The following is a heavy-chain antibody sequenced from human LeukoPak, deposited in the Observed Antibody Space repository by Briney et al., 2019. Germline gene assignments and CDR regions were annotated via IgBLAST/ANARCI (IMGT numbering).Heavy chain of an antibody. Sequence: PSETLSLTCTVSGGSISSYYWSWIRQPAGKGLEWIGRIYTSGSTNYNPSLKSRDTMSVDTSKNQFSLKLSSVTAADTAVYYCAREDDSSGWFSSHYFDYWGQGTLVTVSS. V-gene: IGHV4-4*07. CDR3: AREDDSSGWFSSHYFDY. CDR2: IYTSGST. D-gene: IGHD6-19*01. CDR1: GGSISSYY. J-gene: IGHJ4*02.